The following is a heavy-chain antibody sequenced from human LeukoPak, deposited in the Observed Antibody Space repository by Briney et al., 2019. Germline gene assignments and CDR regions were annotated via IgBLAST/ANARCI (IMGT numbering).Heavy chain of an antibody. V-gene: IGHV4-39*01. CDR3: ARRPPALGAFDI. Sequence: PSETLSLTCTVSGGSISRSSYYWGWIRQSPGKGLEWIGSIYYSDSGKMYYNPSLKSRVTMSADTSKNQFSLRVSSMTAADTAVYYCARRPPALGAFDIWGQGTMVSVSS. J-gene: IGHJ3*02. CDR2: IYYSDSGKM. CDR1: GGSISRSSYY.